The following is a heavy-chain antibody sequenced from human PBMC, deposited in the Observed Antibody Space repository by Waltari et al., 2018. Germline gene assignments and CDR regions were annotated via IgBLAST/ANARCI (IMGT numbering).Heavy chain of an antibody. D-gene: IGHD4-4*01. CDR2: IRVKSKNYAT. V-gene: IGHV3-73*02. J-gene: IGHJ4*02. CDR3: TIQTNSIHDY. Sequence: EVQLVESGGGLVQPGGSLRLSCAASGLLISGSPVHWVRQASGKGLEWVGHIRVKSKNYATAYSASVEGRFTISRDDSKNTAYLQMNTLKTEDTAIYYCTIQTNSIHDYWGQGTLVTVSS. CDR1: GLLISGSP.